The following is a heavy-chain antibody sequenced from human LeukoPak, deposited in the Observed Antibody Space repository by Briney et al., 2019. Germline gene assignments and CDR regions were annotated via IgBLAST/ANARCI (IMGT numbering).Heavy chain of an antibody. CDR3: AKVEGVNIVVVPAATTSFDY. J-gene: IGHJ4*02. V-gene: IGHV3-23*01. D-gene: IGHD2-2*01. Sequence: GGSLRLSCAASGFTFSSYAMSWVRQAPGKGLEWVSAISGGGGSTYYADSVKGRFTISRDNSKNTLYLQMNSLRAEDTAVYYCAKVEGVNIVVVPAATTSFDYWGQGTLVTVSS. CDR2: ISGGGGST. CDR1: GFTFSSYA.